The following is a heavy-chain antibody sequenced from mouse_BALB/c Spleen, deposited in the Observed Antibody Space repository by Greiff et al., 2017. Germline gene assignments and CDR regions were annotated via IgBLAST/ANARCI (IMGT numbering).Heavy chain of an antibody. CDR1: GFDFSRYW. CDR2: INPDSSTI. CDR3: ARPEYYGSSYGWYFDV. D-gene: IGHD1-1*01. J-gene: IGHJ1*01. Sequence: DVKLVESGGGLVQPGGSLKLSCAASGFDFSRYWMSWVRQAPGKGLEWIGEINPDSSTINYTPSLKDKFIISRDNAKNTLYLQMSKVRSEDTALYYCARPEYYGSSYGWYFDVWGAGTTVTVSS. V-gene: IGHV4-1*02.